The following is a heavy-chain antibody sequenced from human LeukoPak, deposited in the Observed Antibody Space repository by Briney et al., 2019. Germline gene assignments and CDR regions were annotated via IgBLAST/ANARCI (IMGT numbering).Heavy chain of an antibody. CDR3: ARDLLGWELHYFDY. J-gene: IGHJ4*02. CDR1: GFTFGSYE. Sequence: GGSLRLSCAASGFTFGSYEMNWVRQAPGKGLEWVSYISSSGSTIYYADSVKGRFTISRDNARNSLYLQMNSLRAEDTAVYYCARDLLGWELHYFDYWGQGTLVTVSS. CDR2: ISSSGSTI. D-gene: IGHD1-26*01. V-gene: IGHV3-48*03.